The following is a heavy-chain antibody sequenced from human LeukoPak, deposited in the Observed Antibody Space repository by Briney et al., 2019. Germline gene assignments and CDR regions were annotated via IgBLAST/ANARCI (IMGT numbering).Heavy chain of an antibody. J-gene: IGHJ4*02. CDR1: GFTFRDYW. CDR3: ARDEFATSWFLDY. Sequence: GGSLRLSCVASGFTFRDYWMTWVRQAPGKGLEWVVNIKQDGGERYYVESVKGRFTISRDNAENSVYLQMNNLRAEDTAVYYCARDEFATSWFLDYWGQGTLVTVSS. CDR2: IKQDGGER. V-gene: IGHV3-7*01. D-gene: IGHD3-10*01.